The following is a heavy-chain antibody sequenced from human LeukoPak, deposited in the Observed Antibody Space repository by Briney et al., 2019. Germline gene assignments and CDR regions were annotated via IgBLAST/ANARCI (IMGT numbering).Heavy chain of an antibody. CDR2: ISSSGSTI. CDR1: GFTFSSYE. J-gene: IGHJ5*02. CDR3: AKKHTAAGPKSNWFDP. D-gene: IGHD6-13*01. Sequence: QPGGSLRLSCAASGFTFSSYEMNWVRQAPVKGLEWVSYISSSGSTIYYADSVKGRFTISRDNAKNSLYLQMNSLRAEDTAVYYCAKKHTAAGPKSNWFDPWGQGTLVTVSS. V-gene: IGHV3-48*03.